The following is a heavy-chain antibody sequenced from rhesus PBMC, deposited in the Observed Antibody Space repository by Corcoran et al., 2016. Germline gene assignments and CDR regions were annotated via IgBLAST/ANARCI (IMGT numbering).Heavy chain of an antibody. CDR3: AKDLQLLY. D-gene: IGHD1-44*01. CDR1: GFAFSNFG. V-gene: IGHV3S5*01. J-gene: IGHJ4*01. Sequence: VQLVEYGGGLVQPGGSLRVSCAASGFAFSNFGMSWVRQAPGKGLEWVSYISNHYGTTYYAESLKGRFTIARDNSKNTLFLEVNNLRVEDTAVYYCAKDLQLLYWRQGVLVTVSS. CDR2: ISNHYGTT.